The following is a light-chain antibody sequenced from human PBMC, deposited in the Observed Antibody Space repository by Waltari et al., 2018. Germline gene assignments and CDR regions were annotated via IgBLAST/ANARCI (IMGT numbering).Light chain of an antibody. CDR1: QSVLYSSDNKNY. Sequence: DIVMTQSPDSLAVSLGERATINCKSSQSVLYSSDNKNYLTWYQQKPGTPPELLSYWASTRESGVPDRFSGSGSGTDFTLTISRLQAEDVAVYYCQQYYSFPQTFGQGTKVEIK. CDR3: QQYYSFPQT. J-gene: IGKJ1*01. V-gene: IGKV4-1*01. CDR2: WAS.